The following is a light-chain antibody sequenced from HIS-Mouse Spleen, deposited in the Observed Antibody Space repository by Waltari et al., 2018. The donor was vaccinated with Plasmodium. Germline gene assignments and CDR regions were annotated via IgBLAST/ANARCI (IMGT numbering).Light chain of an antibody. CDR3: QQYNNWSFT. CDR1: KSVSSN. CDR2: GAS. J-gene: IGKJ3*01. Sequence: EIVMTQSPATLSVSPGESATLPCRACKSVSSNLAWYQQKPGQAPRLHIYGASTRATGVPARFSGSGSGTECTLTSSSLQSEDVAVYYCQQYNNWSFTFGPGTKVDIK. V-gene: IGKV3-15*01.